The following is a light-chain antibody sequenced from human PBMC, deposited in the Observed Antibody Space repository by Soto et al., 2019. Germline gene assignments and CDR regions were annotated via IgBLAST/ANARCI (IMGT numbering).Light chain of an antibody. J-gene: IGLJ2*01. CDR3: SSYTSSSPV. V-gene: IGLV2-14*01. CDR2: EVS. CDR1: SSDVGGYDY. Sequence: QSVLTQPASVSGSPGQSITISCTGTSSDVGGYDYVSWYQQHPGKAPKVIIYEVSNRPSGVSIRFSGSKSGNTASLTISGLQAEDEADYYCSSYTSSSPVFGGGTKVTVL.